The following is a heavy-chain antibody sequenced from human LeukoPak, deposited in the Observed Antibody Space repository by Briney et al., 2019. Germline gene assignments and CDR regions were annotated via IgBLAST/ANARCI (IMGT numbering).Heavy chain of an antibody. CDR1: GGSISSYY. CDR3: ARERRDGYNTLDY. J-gene: IGHJ4*02. CDR2: IYYSGST. D-gene: IGHD5-24*01. Sequence: SETLSLTCTVSGGSISSYYWSWTRQPPGKGLEWIGYIYYSGSTNYNPSLKSRVTISVDTSKNQFSLKLSSVTAADTAVYYCARERRDGYNTLDYWGQGTLVTVSS. V-gene: IGHV4-59*01.